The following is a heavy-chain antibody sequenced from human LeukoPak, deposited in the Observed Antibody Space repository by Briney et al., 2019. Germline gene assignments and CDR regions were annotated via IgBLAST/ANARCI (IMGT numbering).Heavy chain of an antibody. J-gene: IGHJ4*02. D-gene: IGHD4-17*01. CDR3: ARVWVDYGDYQADY. V-gene: IGHV4-4*02. Sequence: SETLSLTCAVSGGSISSSNWWSWVRQPPGKGLEWIGEIYHSGSTNYNPSLKSRVTISVDTSKNQFSLKLSSVTAADTAVYYCARVWVDYGDYQADYWGQGTLVTVSS. CDR2: IYHSGST. CDR1: GGSISSSNW.